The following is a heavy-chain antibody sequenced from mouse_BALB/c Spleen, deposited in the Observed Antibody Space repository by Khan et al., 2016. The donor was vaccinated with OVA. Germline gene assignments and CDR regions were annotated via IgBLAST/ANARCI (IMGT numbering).Heavy chain of an antibody. D-gene: IGHD4-1*01. Sequence: EVQLQESGPDLVKPGASVKMSCKASGYTFTNYVIHWVKQKPGQGLEWIGYINPDNDGIRFNEKFKGKAALTSDKSSSTAYLELSSLTSEDSAVFYGGREASNWDFCFAYWGQGTLVTVSA. J-gene: IGHJ3*01. V-gene: IGHV1S136*01. CDR3: GREASNWDFCFAY. CDR1: GYTFTNYV. CDR2: INPDNDGI.